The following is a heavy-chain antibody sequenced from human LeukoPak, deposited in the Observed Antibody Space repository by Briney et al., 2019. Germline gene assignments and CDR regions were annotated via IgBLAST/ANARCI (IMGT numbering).Heavy chain of an antibody. J-gene: IGHJ4*02. CDR3: ARGGVTPIRVDY. Sequence: SETLSLTCVVYGGSFSGYYCSWIRQPPGKGLEWIGEINHSGSTKYNPSLKSRVTISLDTSKNQFSLKLSSATAADTAVYYCARGGVTPIRVDYWGQGTLVTVSS. D-gene: IGHD2-21*02. V-gene: IGHV4-34*01. CDR2: INHSGST. CDR1: GGSFSGYY.